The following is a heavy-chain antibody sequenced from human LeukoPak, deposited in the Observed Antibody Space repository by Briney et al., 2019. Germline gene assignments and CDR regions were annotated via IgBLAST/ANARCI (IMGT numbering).Heavy chain of an antibody. J-gene: IGHJ5*02. CDR2: INHSGST. D-gene: IGHD4-11*01. CDR3: ARDVSEEREHYSNWFDP. CDR1: GGSFSGYY. V-gene: IGHV4-34*01. Sequence: SETLSLTCAVYGGSFSGYYWSWIRQPPGKGLEWIGEINHSGSTNYNPSLKSRVTISVDTSKNQFSLKLSSVTAADTAVYYCARDVSEEREHYSNWFDPWGQGTLVTVSS.